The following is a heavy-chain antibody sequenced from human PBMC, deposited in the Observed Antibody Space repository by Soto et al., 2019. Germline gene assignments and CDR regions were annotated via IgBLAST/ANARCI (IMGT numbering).Heavy chain of an antibody. Sequence: ASVKVSCKASGYTFTSYDINWVRQATGQGLEWMGWINPNSGNTDYAQKFQGRVTMTRNTSISTAYMELSSLRSDDTAVYYCARGGWDDFDYWGQGTLVTVSS. V-gene: IGHV1-8*01. CDR1: GYTFTSYD. CDR3: ARGGWDDFDY. D-gene: IGHD6-19*01. CDR2: INPNSGNT. J-gene: IGHJ4*02.